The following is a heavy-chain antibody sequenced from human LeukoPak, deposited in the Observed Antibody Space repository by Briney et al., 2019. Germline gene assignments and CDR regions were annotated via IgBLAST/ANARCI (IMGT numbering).Heavy chain of an antibody. CDR2: INHSGST. Sequence: SETLSLTCAVYGGSFSGYYWSWIRQPPGKGLEWIGEINHSGSTNYNPSLTSRVTISVDTAKNHFSLKLSSLTAPDTALSYFSPLYPLPSITMVRGADWIDPWGQGTLVTVSS. J-gene: IGHJ5*02. V-gene: IGHV4-34*01. CDR3: SPLYPLPSITMVRGADWIDP. D-gene: IGHD3-10*01. CDR1: GGSFSGYY.